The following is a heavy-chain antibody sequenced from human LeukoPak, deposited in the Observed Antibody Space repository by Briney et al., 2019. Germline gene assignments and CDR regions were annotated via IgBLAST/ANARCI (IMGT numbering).Heavy chain of an antibody. CDR2: INHSGST. Sequence: PSETLSLTCAVYGGSFSGYYWSWIRQPPGKGLEWIGEINHSGSTNYNPSLKSRVTISVDTSKNQFTLKLSSVTAADTAVYYCAREGGVGCSSTSCPLDYWGQGTLVTVSS. V-gene: IGHV4-34*01. D-gene: IGHD2-2*01. CDR1: GGSFSGYY. CDR3: AREGGVGCSSTSCPLDY. J-gene: IGHJ4*02.